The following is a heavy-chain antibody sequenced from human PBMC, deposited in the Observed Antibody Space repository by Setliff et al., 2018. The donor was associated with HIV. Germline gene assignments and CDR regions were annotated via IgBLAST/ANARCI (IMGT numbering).Heavy chain of an antibody. V-gene: IGHV4-39*01. CDR2: IYYSGST. Sequence: SETLSLTCTVSGGSISSSSYYWGWIRQPPGKGLEWIGNIYYSGSTYYNPSLKSRVTISVDTSENQFSLRLNSVTAAETAVYYCARYRYYYDSSGYGRWFDPWGQGTLVTVSS. J-gene: IGHJ5*02. D-gene: IGHD3-22*01. CDR3: ARYRYYYDSSGYGRWFDP. CDR1: GGSISSSSYY.